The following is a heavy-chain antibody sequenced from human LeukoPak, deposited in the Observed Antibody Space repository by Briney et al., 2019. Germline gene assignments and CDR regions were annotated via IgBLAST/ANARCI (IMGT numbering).Heavy chain of an antibody. J-gene: IGHJ4*02. CDR1: GYTFTTFG. CDR3: ARENSFPDY. CDR2: ISAYNGNT. D-gene: IGHD5-18*01. V-gene: IGHV1-18*01. Sequence: ASVKVSCKTSGYTFTTFGVTWVRQAPGQGLEWMGWISAYNGNTNFAQKFQGRVTMTTDTSTNTAYMELRSLRSDDTAVYYCARENSFPDYWGQGTLVTVSS.